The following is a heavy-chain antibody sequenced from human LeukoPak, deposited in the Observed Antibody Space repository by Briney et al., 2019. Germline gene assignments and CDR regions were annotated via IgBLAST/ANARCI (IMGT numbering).Heavy chain of an antibody. CDR3: ARWAIPSVKDDAFDM. CDR2: IIPMFGTA. Sequence: SVKVSCKASGGTFSSYAISWVRQAPGQGLEWMGGIIPMFGTANYAQKFQGRVTMTRDMSTNTVYMEMSSLTSEDTAVYYCARWAIPSVKDDAFDMWGQGTLVTVSS. CDR1: GGTFSSYA. D-gene: IGHD2-2*01. V-gene: IGHV1-69*05. J-gene: IGHJ3*02.